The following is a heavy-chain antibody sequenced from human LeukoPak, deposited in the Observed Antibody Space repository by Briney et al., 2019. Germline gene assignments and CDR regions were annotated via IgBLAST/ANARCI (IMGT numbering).Heavy chain of an antibody. CDR2: ISYDGSNK. J-gene: IGHJ6*04. CDR1: GFTFSSYG. CDR3: AKGNFGDILTGYYPKYYYYGMDV. D-gene: IGHD3-9*01. Sequence: GGSLRLSCAASGFTFSSYGMHRVRQAPGEGLEWVAVISYDGSNKYYADSVKGRFTISRDNSKNTLYLQMNSLRAEDTAVYYCAKGNFGDILTGYYPKYYYYGMDVWGKGTTVTVCS. V-gene: IGHV3-30*18.